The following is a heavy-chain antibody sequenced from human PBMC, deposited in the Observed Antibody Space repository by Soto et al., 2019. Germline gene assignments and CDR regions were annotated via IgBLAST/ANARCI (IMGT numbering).Heavy chain of an antibody. CDR2: ISYDGSNT. CDR1: GFTFSSYA. V-gene: IGHV3-30*04. CDR3: ARDRHYYGSGSYDAFDI. J-gene: IGHJ3*02. Sequence: GGSLRLSCAASGFTFSSYAMHWVRQAPGKGLEWVAVISYDGSNTYYADSVKGRFTISRDNSKNTLYLQMNSLRAEDTAVYYCARDRHYYGSGSYDAFDIWGQGTMVTVSS. D-gene: IGHD3-10*01.